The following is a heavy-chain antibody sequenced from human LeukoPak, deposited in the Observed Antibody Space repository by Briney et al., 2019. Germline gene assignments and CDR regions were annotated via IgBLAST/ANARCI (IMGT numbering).Heavy chain of an antibody. V-gene: IGHV3-23*01. D-gene: IGHD1-7*01. J-gene: IGHJ6*02. CDR3: AKESNYYIYYGMDV. CDR1: GFTFSSYA. Sequence: PGGSLRLSCAASGFTFSSYAMSWVRQAPGKGLEWVSAISGSGGSTYYADSVKGRFTISRDNSKNTLYLQMNSLKAEDTAVYYCAKESNYYIYYGMDVWGQGTTVTVSS. CDR2: ISGSGGST.